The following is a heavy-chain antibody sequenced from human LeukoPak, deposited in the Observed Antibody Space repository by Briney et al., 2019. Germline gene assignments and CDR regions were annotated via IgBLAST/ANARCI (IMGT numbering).Heavy chain of an antibody. CDR3: ARDTAVDGYDY. J-gene: IGHJ4*02. CDR2: IYYSGST. Sequence: SETLSLTCTVSGGSISSYYWSWIRQPPGKGLEWIGYIYYSGSTNYNPSLKSRVTISVDTSKNQFSLKLSSVTAANTAVYYCARDTAVDGYDYWRQGTLVIVSS. V-gene: IGHV4-59*01. CDR1: GGSISSYY. D-gene: IGHD6-19*01.